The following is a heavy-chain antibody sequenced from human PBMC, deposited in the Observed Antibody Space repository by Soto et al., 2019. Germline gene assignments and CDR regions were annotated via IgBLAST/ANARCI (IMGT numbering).Heavy chain of an antibody. Sequence: GGSLRLSCAASGFTFNYYWMSWVRQAPGKGLEWVANIKKDGTEKYYVDSVKGRFTISRDNAKNSLYLQMNNLRAEDTAVYYCARDNEDFQHWGQGTLVTVSS. CDR3: ARDNEDFQH. V-gene: IGHV3-7*01. CDR2: IKKDGTEK. J-gene: IGHJ1*01. CDR1: GFTFNYYW.